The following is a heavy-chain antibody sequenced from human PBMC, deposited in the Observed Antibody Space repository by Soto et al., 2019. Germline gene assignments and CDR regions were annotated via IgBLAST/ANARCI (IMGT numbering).Heavy chain of an antibody. J-gene: IGHJ4*02. V-gene: IGHV4-34*01. D-gene: IGHD6-19*01. CDR2: INHSGST. CDR3: ARVYGSGWYVPDY. Sequence: SETLSLTCAVYGGSFSGYYWSWIRQPPGKGLEWIGEINHSGSTNYNPSLKSRVTISVDTSKNQFSLKLSSVTAADTAVYYCARVYGSGWYVPDYWGQGTLVTVS. CDR1: GGSFSGYY.